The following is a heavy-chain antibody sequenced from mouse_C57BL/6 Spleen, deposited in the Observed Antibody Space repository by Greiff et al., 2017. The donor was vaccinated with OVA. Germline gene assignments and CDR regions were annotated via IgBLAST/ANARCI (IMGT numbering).Heavy chain of an antibody. J-gene: IGHJ4*01. V-gene: IGHV5-6*01. CDR3: ARPQTAQAFYYAMDY. D-gene: IGHD3-2*02. CDR1: GFTFSSYG. CDR2: ISSGGSYT. Sequence: EVQLVESGGDLVKPGGSLKLSCAASGFTFSSYGMSWVRQTPDKRLEWVATISSGGSYTYYPDSVKGRFTISRDNAKNTLYLQMSSLKSEDTAMYYCARPQTAQAFYYAMDYWGQGTSVTVAS.